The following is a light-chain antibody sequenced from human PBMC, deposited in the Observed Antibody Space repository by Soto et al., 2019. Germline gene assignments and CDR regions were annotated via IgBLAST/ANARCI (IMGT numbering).Light chain of an antibody. J-gene: IGKJ4*01. CDR3: QQRSNWPLT. V-gene: IGKV3-11*01. CDR1: QSVSSY. Sequence: EIVLTQSPATLSLSPGERAPLSCRASQSVSSYLAWYQQKPGQAPRLLIYDASNRATGIPARFSGSGSGTDFTLTISSLEPEDFAVYYFQQRSNWPLTFCGGTKVEIK. CDR2: DAS.